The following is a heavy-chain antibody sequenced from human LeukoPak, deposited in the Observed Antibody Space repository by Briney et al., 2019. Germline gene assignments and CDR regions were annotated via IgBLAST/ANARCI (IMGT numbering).Heavy chain of an antibody. CDR3: ARDLGTFYGDHVLS. CDR1: GFTFSSYE. J-gene: IGHJ5*02. CDR2: IYSGGST. D-gene: IGHD4-17*01. Sequence: GGSLRLSCAASGFTFSSYEMSWVRQAPGKGLEWVSVIYSGGSTYYADSVKGRFTISRDNSKNTLYLQMNSLRAEDTAVYYCARDLGTFYGDHVLSWGQGTLVTVSS. V-gene: IGHV3-66*02.